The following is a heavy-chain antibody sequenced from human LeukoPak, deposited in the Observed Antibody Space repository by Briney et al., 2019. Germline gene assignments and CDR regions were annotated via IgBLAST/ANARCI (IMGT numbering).Heavy chain of an antibody. CDR3: ARALAVAGVDY. CDR1: GYTFTSYY. CDR2: INPSGGST. J-gene: IGHJ4*02. V-gene: IGHV1-46*01. D-gene: IGHD6-19*01. Sequence: ASVKVSCTASGYTFTSYYMHWVRQAPGQGLEWMGIINPSGGSTSYAQKFQGRVTMTRDTSTSTVYMELSSLRSEDTAVYYCARALAVAGVDYWGQGTLVTVSS.